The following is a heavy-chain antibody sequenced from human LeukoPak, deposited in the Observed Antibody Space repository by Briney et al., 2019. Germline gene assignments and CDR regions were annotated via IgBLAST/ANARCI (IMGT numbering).Heavy chain of an antibody. CDR1: GFYFRSYS. CDR3: ARVKATTGRNYHYYYMDV. V-gene: IGHV3-21*01. CDR2: INSGSTYM. Sequence: GGSLRLSCGASGFYFRSYSMNWLRQAPGKGLEWVSSINSGSTYMYYADSVKGRFTISRDNAKNSLHLQMDILRAQDTALYFCARVKATTGRNYHYYYMDVWGKGTTVTVSS. D-gene: IGHD1-1*01. J-gene: IGHJ6*03.